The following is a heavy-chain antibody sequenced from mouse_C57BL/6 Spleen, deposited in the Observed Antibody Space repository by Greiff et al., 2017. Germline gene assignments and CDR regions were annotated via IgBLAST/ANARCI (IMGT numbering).Heavy chain of an antibody. Sequence: LQQSGAELVKPGASVKMSCKASGYTFTSYWITWVKQRPGQGLEWIGDIYPGSGSTNYNEKFKSKATLTVDTSSSTAYMQLSSLTSEDSAVYYCARITTVVANYFDYWGQGTTLTVSS. CDR2: IYPGSGST. CDR1: GYTFTSYW. CDR3: ARITTVVANYFDY. V-gene: IGHV1-55*01. J-gene: IGHJ2*01. D-gene: IGHD1-1*01.